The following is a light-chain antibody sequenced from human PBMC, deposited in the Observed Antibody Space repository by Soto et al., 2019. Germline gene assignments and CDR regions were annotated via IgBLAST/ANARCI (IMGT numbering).Light chain of an antibody. CDR1: SSDVGGFNY. Sequence: QSALTQPASVSGSPGQSITISCTGTSSDVGGFNYVSWYQQHPGKAPKLMIYDVTNRPSGVSYRFSGSKSGNTASLTISGRQAEDEADYYCHSYTSSSTYVFGTGTKLTVL. V-gene: IGLV2-14*03. J-gene: IGLJ1*01. CDR3: HSYTSSSTYV. CDR2: DVT.